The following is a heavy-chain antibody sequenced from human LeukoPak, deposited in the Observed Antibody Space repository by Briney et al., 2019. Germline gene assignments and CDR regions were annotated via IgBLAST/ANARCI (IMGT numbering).Heavy chain of an antibody. D-gene: IGHD1-1*01. Sequence: PGGSLRLSCAASGFTFSTYTINWVRQAPGKGLEWVSSISSGGTYKYYADSVKGRFTISRDNAKNSLYLQMNSLSVEDTVVYYCARKWNDGLDHWGQGTLVTVSS. CDR1: GFTFSTYT. CDR2: ISSGGTYK. J-gene: IGHJ4*02. CDR3: ARKWNDGLDH. V-gene: IGHV3-21*01.